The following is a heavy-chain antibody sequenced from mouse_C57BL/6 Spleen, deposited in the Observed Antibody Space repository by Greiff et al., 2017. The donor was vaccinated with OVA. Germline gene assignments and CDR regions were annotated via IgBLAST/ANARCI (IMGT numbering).Heavy chain of an antibody. CDR2: ISDGGSYT. V-gene: IGHV5-4*03. D-gene: IGHD1-1*01. CDR1: GFTFSSYA. J-gene: IGHJ1*03. CDR3: ASTTVEAHWYFDV. Sequence: EVKLVESGGGLVKPGGSLKLSCAASGFTFSSYAMSWVRQTPEKRLEWVATISDGGSYTYYPDNVKGRFTISRDNAKNNLYLQMSHLKSDDTAMYYWASTTVEAHWYFDVWGTGTTVTVSS.